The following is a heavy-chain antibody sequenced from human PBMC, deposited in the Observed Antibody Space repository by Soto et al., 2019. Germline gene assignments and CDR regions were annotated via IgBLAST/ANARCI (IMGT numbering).Heavy chain of an antibody. CDR1: GSSKSSGAFY. Sequence: CAPSGSSKSSGAFYLSWIRQRPGRRREWIGYFTHTGTASSIPSLNGRLTLSVDSSQTQFYLRQTSVPAAAPAFYYGARTNWAQSRLEKWGRGILVEVSS. CDR3: ARTNWAQSRLEK. J-gene: IGHJ4*01. D-gene: IGHD6-19*01. CDR2: FTHTGTA. V-gene: IGHV4-30-2*01.